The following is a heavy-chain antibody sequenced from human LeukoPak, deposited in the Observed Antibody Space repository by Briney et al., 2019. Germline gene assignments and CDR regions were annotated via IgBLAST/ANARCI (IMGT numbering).Heavy chain of an antibody. CDR3: ARVGRVTGTTLGWFDP. CDR1: GGSFSGYY. V-gene: IGHV4-34*01. Sequence: SETLSLTCAVYGGSFSGYYWSWIRQPPGKGLEWIGEINHSGCTNYNPSLKSRVTISVDTSKNQFSLKLSSVTAADTAVYYCARVGRVTGTTLGWFDPWGQGTLVTVSS. CDR2: INHSGCT. J-gene: IGHJ5*02. D-gene: IGHD1-20*01.